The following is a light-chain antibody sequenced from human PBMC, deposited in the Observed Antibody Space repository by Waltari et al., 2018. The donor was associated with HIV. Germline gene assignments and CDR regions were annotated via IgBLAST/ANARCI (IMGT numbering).Light chain of an antibody. CDR1: KLGDKY. Sequence: SYELTQPPSVSVSPGQTASITCSGDKLGDKYACWYQQKPGQSPVLVIYQDSKRPSGIPGRFSGSNSGNTATLTISGTQAMDEADYYCQAWDSSNVVFGGGTKLTVL. V-gene: IGLV3-1*01. J-gene: IGLJ2*01. CDR2: QDS. CDR3: QAWDSSNVV.